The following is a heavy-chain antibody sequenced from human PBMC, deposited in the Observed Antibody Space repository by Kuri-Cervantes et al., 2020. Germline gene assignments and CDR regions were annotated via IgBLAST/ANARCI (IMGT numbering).Heavy chain of an antibody. D-gene: IGHD2-15*01. J-gene: IGHJ5*02. Sequence: ACKASGGTFSSYAISWVRQAPGQGLEWMGGIIPIFGTANYAQKFQGRVTITADESTSTAYMELSSLRSEDTAVYYCARLPWRYCSGGSCLYNWFDPWGQGTLVTVSS. CDR3: ARLPWRYCSGGSCLYNWFDP. CDR1: GGTFSSYA. CDR2: IIPIFGTA. V-gene: IGHV1-69*01.